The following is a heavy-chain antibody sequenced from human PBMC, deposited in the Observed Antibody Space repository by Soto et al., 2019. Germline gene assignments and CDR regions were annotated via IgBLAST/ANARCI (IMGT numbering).Heavy chain of an antibody. V-gene: IGHV3-53*01. D-gene: IGHD6-6*01. CDR3: AILSN. CDR2: IYSDGTT. CDR1: GFTVSSNY. J-gene: IGHJ4*02. Sequence: GWSLRLSCAASGFTVSSNYMNWVRQAPGKGLEWLSIIYSDGTTYYADSVKGRFTISRDNFKNTLYLQMNNLRAEDTAVYYCAILSNWGQGTLVIVSS.